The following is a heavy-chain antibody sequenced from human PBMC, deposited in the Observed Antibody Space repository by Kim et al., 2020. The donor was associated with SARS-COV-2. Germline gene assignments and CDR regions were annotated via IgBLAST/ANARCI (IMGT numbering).Heavy chain of an antibody. D-gene: IGHD1-26*01. CDR2: ITGVGGST. J-gene: IGHJ4*02. V-gene: IGHV3-23*01. CDR3: AKELGGTTQTTGGYFFDS. CDR1: GFTFTTYA. Sequence: GGSLRLSCVASGFTFTTYAMNWVRQAPGKGLEWVSVITGVGGSTYYADSVKGRFTISRDSSKTTLYLQMNSLRPEDTAVYYCAKELGGTTQTTGGYFFDSWGQGTPVTVSS.